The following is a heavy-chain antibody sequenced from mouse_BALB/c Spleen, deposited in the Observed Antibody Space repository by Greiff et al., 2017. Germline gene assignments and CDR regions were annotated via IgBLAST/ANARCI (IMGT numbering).Heavy chain of an antibody. D-gene: IGHD2-3*01. J-gene: IGHJ4*01. Sequence: VQLKESGGGLVKPGGSLKLSCAASGFTFSSYAMSWVRQTPEKRLEWVASISSGGSTYYPDSVKGRFTISRDNARNILYLQMSSLRSEDTAMYYCAIYDGYLYYAMDYWGQGTSVTVSS. V-gene: IGHV5-6-5*01. CDR2: ISSGGST. CDR3: AIYDGYLYYAMDY. CDR1: GFTFSSYA.